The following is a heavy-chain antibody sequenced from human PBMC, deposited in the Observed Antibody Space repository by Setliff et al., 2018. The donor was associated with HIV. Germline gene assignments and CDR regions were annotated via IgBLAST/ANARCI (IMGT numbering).Heavy chain of an antibody. V-gene: IGHV1-69*05. Sequence: SVKVSCKASGYTFSNYGISWVRQAPGQGLEWMGGIIPMFGTRNYAQKFQGRVTITTDESTSTAYMELSSLRSEDTALYYCARGQSQGYAYSGSYGAFDIWGQGTMVTVSS. CDR1: GYTFSNYG. CDR3: ARGQSQGYAYSGSYGAFDI. CDR2: IIPMFGTR. J-gene: IGHJ3*02. D-gene: IGHD1-26*01.